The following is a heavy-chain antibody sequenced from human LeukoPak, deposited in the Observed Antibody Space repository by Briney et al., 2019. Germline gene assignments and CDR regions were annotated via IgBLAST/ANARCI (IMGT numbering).Heavy chain of an antibody. CDR3: ARERGYDSSGYYYDA. CDR1: GGSISSSSYY. CDR2: IYYSGST. Sequence: SETLSLTCTVSGGSISSSSYYWGWIRQPPGKGLEWIGSIYYSGSTYYNPSLKSRVTISVDTSKNQFSLKLSSVTAADTAVYYCARERGYDSSGYYYDAWGQGTLVTVSS. D-gene: IGHD3-22*01. V-gene: IGHV4-39*07. J-gene: IGHJ5*02.